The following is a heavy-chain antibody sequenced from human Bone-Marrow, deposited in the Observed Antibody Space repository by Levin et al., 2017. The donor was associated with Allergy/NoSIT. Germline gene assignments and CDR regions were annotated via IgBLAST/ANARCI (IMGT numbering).Heavy chain of an antibody. J-gene: IGHJ5*02. CDR2: ISYDGSNK. D-gene: IGHD4-11*01. Sequence: GGSLRLSCAASGFTFSSYGMHWVRQAPGKGLEWVAVISYDGSNKYYADSVKGRFTISRDNSKNTLYLQMNSLRAEDTAVYYCAKIGDYSNPNPWFDPWGQGTLVTVSS. V-gene: IGHV3-30*18. CDR3: AKIGDYSNPNPWFDP. CDR1: GFTFSSYG.